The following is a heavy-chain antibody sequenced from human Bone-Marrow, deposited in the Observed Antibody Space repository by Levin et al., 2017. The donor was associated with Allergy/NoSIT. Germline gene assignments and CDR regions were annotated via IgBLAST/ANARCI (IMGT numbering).Heavy chain of an antibody. D-gene: IGHD3-9*01. CDR3: ARSDILTGFYIRYGFDV. CDR1: GVSINSYY. J-gene: IGHJ6*02. CDR2: VYDRRST. V-gene: IGHV4-59*12. Sequence: SQTLSLTCTVSGVSINSYYWSWLRQPPGKELEWIGYVYDRRSTTYNPSLKRRVTISLDTSKNQFSLNLSSVTAADTAVYHCARSDILTGFYIRYGFDVWGQGTTVTVSS.